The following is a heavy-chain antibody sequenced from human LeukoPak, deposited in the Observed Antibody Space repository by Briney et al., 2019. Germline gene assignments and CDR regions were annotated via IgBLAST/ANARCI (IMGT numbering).Heavy chain of an antibody. CDR3: AKGAGSSPFDY. D-gene: IGHD6-6*01. Sequence: GGSLRLSCAASGFTFSSSAMSWVRQAPGKGLEWVSAINDRGGTAYYADSVKGRFTISRDNSKNTLYLQMNSLRAEDTAVYYCAKGAGSSPFDYWGQGTLVTVSS. CDR2: INDRGGTA. J-gene: IGHJ4*02. V-gene: IGHV3-23*01. CDR1: GFTFSSSA.